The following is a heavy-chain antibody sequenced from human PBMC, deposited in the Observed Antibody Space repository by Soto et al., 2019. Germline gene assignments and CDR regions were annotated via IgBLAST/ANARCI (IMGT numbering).Heavy chain of an antibody. Sequence: SETLSLTCTVSGGSISSYYWSWIRQPPGKGLEWIGYIYYSGSTNYNPSLKSRVTISVDTSKNQFSLKLSSVTAADTAVYYCARRIVGANIDYWGQGTLVTVS. V-gene: IGHV4-59*08. CDR1: GGSISSYY. J-gene: IGHJ4*02. D-gene: IGHD1-26*01. CDR2: IYYSGST. CDR3: ARRIVGANIDY.